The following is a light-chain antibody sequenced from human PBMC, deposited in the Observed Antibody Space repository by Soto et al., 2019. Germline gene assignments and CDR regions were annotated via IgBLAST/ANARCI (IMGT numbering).Light chain of an antibody. J-gene: IGKJ1*01. CDR3: QQYGSSPQT. CDR2: GAS. CDR1: QSVSSSY. V-gene: IGKV3-20*01. Sequence: IEMPQSQATLSVSQGVRATLSCRASQSVSSSYLAWYQQKPGQAPRLLIYGASSRATGIPDRFSGSGSGTDFTLTISRLEPEDFAVYYCQQYGSSPQTFGQGTKVEI.